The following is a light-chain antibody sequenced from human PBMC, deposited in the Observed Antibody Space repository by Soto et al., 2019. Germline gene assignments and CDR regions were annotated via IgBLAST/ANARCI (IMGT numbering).Light chain of an antibody. Sequence: QSALTEPPSASGSPGQSVTISCTGTISDVGGYNYVSWYQQHPGKAPKLMIYEVSKRPSGVPDRFSGSKSGNTASLTVSGLQAEDEADYYCSSYARQYVFGTGTKVNVL. J-gene: IGLJ1*01. CDR2: EVS. CDR3: SSYARQYV. V-gene: IGLV2-8*01. CDR1: ISDVGGYNY.